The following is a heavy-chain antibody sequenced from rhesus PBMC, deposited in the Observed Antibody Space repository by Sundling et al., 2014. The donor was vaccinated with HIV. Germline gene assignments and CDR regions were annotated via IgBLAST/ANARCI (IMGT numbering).Heavy chain of an antibody. CDR2: ISSGGNT. D-gene: IGHD7-45*01. Sequence: EVQLVESGGGLAKPGGSQRLSCAASGFTFSTSPMHWVRQAPGRGLEWVSGISSGGNTYYRDSVRGRFTSSRDNSKNTLSLQMNRLRPEDTALYYCVTGGLDSWGQGVVVTVSS. CDR3: VTGGLDS. CDR1: GFTFSTSP. V-gene: IGHV3-103*01. J-gene: IGHJ6*01.